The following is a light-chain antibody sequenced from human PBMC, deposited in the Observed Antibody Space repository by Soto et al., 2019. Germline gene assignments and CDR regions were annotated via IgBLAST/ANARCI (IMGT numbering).Light chain of an antibody. J-gene: IGKJ1*01. CDR2: AAS. CDR3: QQYSESPRT. Sequence: EIVLTQSPGTLSLSPGERATLSCRASQTVTSAYMAWYQQKPGQAPNLLIYAASTRAVGIPDRFSASGSGKDFTLTISRLEPEDFAVYYCQQYSESPRTLGQGTKVDIK. CDR1: QTVTSAY. V-gene: IGKV3-20*01.